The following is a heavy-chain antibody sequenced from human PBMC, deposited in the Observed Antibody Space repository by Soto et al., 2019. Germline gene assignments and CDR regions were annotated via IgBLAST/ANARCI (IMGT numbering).Heavy chain of an antibody. CDR2: IYHSGST. CDR3: ASGPRGYPYYYYYGMDV. D-gene: IGHD5-18*01. V-gene: IGHV4-4*02. J-gene: IGHJ6*02. Sequence: SDTLSLTCAFNRSSINSSDRWSQVSHPPGKGLEWIGEIYHSGSTNYNPSLKSRVTISVDKSKNQLSLKLSSVTAADTAVYYCASGPRGYPYYYYYGMDVWGQGTTVT. CDR1: RSSINSSDR.